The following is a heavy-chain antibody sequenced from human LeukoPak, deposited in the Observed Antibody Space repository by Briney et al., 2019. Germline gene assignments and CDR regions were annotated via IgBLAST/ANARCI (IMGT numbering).Heavy chain of an antibody. CDR3: ARHGAFLARGFCSSSNCYVDGFQT. D-gene: IGHD2-2*01. CDR1: GGSISSLY. J-gene: IGHJ3*01. V-gene: IGHV4-59*08. CDR2: FYDTVST. Sequence: SETLSLTCTVSGGSISSLYWSWLRQSPGKGLEWIGYFYDTVSTKYNPSLKRRVSISTDTSKNQVSLKLNSVTAADTAVYYCARHGAFLARGFCSSSNCYVDGFQTWGQGIMVSVSS.